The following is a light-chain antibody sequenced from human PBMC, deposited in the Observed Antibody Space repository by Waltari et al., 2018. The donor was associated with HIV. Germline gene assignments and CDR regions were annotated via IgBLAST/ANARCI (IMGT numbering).Light chain of an antibody. CDR3: SSDGGTSAGSSRKFYVI. CDR2: DVN. V-gene: IGLV2-8*01. Sequence: QSALTQPPSASGSTGHSVTIPCTGTSNDIFSSIFVSWYQPHHGKAPRLIISDVNKRPSGDPNRFSGSKSGNTASLTVSGLQAEDEATYYCSSDGGTSAGSSRKFYVIFGGGTKLTVL. J-gene: IGLJ2*01. CDR1: SNDIFSSIF.